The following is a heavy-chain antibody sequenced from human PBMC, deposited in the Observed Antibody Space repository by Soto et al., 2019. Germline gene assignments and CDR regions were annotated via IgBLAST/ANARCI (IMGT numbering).Heavy chain of an antibody. Sequence: QVQLQESGPGLVKPSETLSLTCNVSGGSISSYYWSWIRQSPGKGLEWIGYIHYSGSTNSNPSLNSLVTISVVTSRNHVSLKLSSVTAAASAVYFCARARYQLLHPYFYGMDVWGQGTTVTVSS. V-gene: IGHV4-59*01. D-gene: IGHD2-2*01. CDR2: IHYSGST. J-gene: IGHJ6*02. CDR3: ARARYQLLHPYFYGMDV. CDR1: GGSISSYY.